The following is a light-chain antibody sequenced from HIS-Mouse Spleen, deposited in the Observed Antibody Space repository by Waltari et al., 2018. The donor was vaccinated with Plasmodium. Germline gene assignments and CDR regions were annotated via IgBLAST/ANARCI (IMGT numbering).Light chain of an antibody. Sequence: EIVLTQSPGTLSLSPGERATLSCRASQSVSSSYLAWYQQKHGQAPRLLTYGASSRATGIPDRFSGSGSGTDFTLTISRLEPEDFAVYYCQQYGSSPYTFGQGTKLEIK. CDR1: QSVSSSY. CDR2: GAS. CDR3: QQYGSSPYT. J-gene: IGKJ2*01. V-gene: IGKV3-20*01.